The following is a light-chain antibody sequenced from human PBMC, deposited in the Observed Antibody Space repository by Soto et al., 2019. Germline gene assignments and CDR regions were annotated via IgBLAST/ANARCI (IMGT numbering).Light chain of an antibody. V-gene: IGKV2D-29*02. J-gene: IGKJ5*01. CDR2: EVS. CDR1: QSLLHITGETF. CDR3: MQSTQLPPT. Sequence: DVVMTQTPLSLSVAPGQPASISCKSSQSLLHITGETFLFWYLQKPGQSPQLLIYEVSTRVSGVPDRFRGSGSGTDFTLEISRVETDDVGMYYCMQSTQLPPTFGQGTRLGIE.